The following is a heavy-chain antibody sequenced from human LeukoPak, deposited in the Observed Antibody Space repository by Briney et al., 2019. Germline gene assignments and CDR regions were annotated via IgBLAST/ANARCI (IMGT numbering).Heavy chain of an antibody. D-gene: IGHD3-10*01. CDR2: IYYSGSI. CDR1: GGSISSGDYY. V-gene: IGHV4-30-4*01. CDR3: ARVPYYYGSWSYFDY. J-gene: IGHJ4*02. Sequence: SETLSLTCTVSGGSISSGDYYWSWIRQPPGKGRGWIGYIYYSGSIYYNPALTSRVTISVATSKNQFSLKLSSVTAADTAVYYCARVPYYYGSWSYFDYWGQGTLVTVSS.